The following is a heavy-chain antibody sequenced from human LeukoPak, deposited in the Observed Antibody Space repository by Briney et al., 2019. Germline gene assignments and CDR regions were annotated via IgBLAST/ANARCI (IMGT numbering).Heavy chain of an antibody. J-gene: IGHJ4*02. V-gene: IGHV3-30*18. D-gene: IGHD5-18*01. CDR2: IAYDGSNK. Sequence: GRSLRLSCAASGFTFSNYGMHWVRQSPGKGLEWVAIIAYDGSNKYYAGSVMGRFTISRDNSKKTLYLQMNNLRAEDTAVYYCAKEKGEDTAYPLWDYWGQGTLVTVSS. CDR1: GFTFSNYG. CDR3: AKEKGEDTAYPLWDY.